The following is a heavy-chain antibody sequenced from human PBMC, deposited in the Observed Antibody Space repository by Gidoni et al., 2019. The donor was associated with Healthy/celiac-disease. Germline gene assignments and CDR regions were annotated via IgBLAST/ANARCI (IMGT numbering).Heavy chain of an antibody. J-gene: IGHJ4*02. CDR2: INHSGST. Sequence: QVQLQQWGAGLLKPSETLSLTCAVYGGSFSGYYWSWIRQPPGKGLEWIGEINHSGSTNYNPSLKSRVTISVDTSKNQFSLKLSSVTAADTAVYYCARQVSWYYFDYWGQGTLVTVSS. CDR3: ARQVSWYYFDY. V-gene: IGHV4-34*01. D-gene: IGHD6-13*01. CDR1: GGSFSGYY.